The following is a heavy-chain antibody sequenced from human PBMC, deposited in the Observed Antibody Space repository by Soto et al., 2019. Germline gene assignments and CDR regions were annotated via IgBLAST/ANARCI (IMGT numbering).Heavy chain of an antibody. V-gene: IGHV1-69*01. CDR1: GDTFSRYT. CDR3: ARVRGLYDSGRSQLDY. Sequence: QVQLVQSGAEVKKPGSSVRVSCKASGDTFSRYTVNWVRQAPRQGLEWMGGIIPRFGTTNYAPTLQGRVTITADESTNTVYMELSSLRSEDTALYFCARVRGLYDSGRSQLDYWGQGTLLTVSS. CDR2: IIPRFGTT. D-gene: IGHD2-8*01. J-gene: IGHJ4*02.